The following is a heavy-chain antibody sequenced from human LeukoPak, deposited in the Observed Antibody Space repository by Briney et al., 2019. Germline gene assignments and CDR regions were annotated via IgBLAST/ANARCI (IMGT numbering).Heavy chain of an antibody. CDR3: ARGGYCSGGSCYSGFDP. CDR1: GYTFTGYY. CDR2: INPNSGGT. D-gene: IGHD2-15*01. V-gene: IGHV1-2*02. Sequence: ASVKVSCKASGYTFTGYYMHWVRQAPGQGLEWMGWINPNSGGTNYAQKFQGRVTMTRDTSISTAYMELSRLRSDDTAVYYCARGGYCSGGSCYSGFDPWGQGTLVTVSS. J-gene: IGHJ5*02.